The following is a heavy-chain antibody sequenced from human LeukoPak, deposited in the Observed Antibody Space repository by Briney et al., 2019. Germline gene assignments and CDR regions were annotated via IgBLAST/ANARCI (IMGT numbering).Heavy chain of an antibody. CDR1: GFTFSSYS. D-gene: IGHD2-21*01. CDR2: ISSSSSTI. Sequence: PGGSLRLSCAASGFTFSSYSMNWVRQAPGKGLEWVSYISSSSSTIYYADPVKGRFTISRDNAKTSLYLQMNSLRAEDTAVYYCARELVSGGQGTLVTVSS. V-gene: IGHV3-48*01. J-gene: IGHJ4*02. CDR3: ARELVS.